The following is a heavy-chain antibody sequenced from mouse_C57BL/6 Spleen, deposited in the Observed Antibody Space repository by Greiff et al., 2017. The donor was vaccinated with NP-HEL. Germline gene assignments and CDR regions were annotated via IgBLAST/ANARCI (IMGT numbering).Heavy chain of an antibody. J-gene: IGHJ4*01. Sequence: QVQLQQSGAELVKPGASVKISCKASGYAFSSYWMNRVKQRPGKGLEWIGQIYPGGGDTNYNGKFKGKATLTADNSSSTAYMQLSSLTSEDSADYFCTEGLLRYRYYMDYWGKGTSVTVSS. D-gene: IGHD1-1*01. CDR2: IYPGGGDT. CDR1: GYAFSSYW. V-gene: IGHV1-80*01. CDR3: TEGLLRYRYYMDY.